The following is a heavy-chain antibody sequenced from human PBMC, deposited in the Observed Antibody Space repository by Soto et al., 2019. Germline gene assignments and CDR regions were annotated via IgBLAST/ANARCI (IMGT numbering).Heavy chain of an antibody. D-gene: IGHD3-22*01. CDR1: GGSISTDGYS. CDR3: DRTFLYDSSGYYYHYFDS. J-gene: IGHJ4*02. V-gene: IGHV4-30-2*01. CDR2: IYHSGTT. Sequence: QLQLQESGSGLVKPSQTLTLTCTVSGGSISTDGYSWSWIRPPPGKGLEWIGYIYHSGTTYYNPSLMSRVTFSRDKHRNKFSLKLYPVTAADTAVYSCDRTFLYDSSGYYYHYFDSWGQGTLVTVSS.